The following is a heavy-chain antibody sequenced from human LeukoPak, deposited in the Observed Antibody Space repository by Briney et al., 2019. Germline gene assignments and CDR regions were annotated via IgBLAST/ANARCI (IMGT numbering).Heavy chain of an antibody. CDR2: ISYDGSNK. V-gene: IGHV3-30*18. Sequence: GRSLRLSCAASGFTFSSYGMHWVRQAPGKGLEWVAVISYDGSNKYYADSVKGRFTISRDNSKNTLYLQMNSLRTEDTAVYYCAKDAGITMVLGVIDYWGQGTLVTVSS. D-gene: IGHD3-10*01. CDR3: AKDAGITMVLGVIDY. J-gene: IGHJ4*02. CDR1: GFTFSSYG.